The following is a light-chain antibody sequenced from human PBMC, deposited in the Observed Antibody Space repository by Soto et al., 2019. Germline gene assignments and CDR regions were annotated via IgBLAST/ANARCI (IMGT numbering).Light chain of an antibody. J-gene: IGLJ2*01. V-gene: IGLV1-44*01. Sequence: QSVLTQPPSVSGTPGQRVTISCSGSSSNIGSNTVNWYQQLPGTAPKLVIYNNNQRPSGVPARFSGSKSGTSASLALSGLQSEDEADFYCAAWDDSLNGLLFGGGTKLTVL. CDR1: SSNIGSNT. CDR3: AAWDDSLNGLL. CDR2: NNN.